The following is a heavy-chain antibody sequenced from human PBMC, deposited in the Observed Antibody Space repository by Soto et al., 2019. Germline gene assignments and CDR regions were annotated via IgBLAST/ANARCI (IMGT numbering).Heavy chain of an antibody. J-gene: IGHJ6*02. CDR3: ARASGGGGYCTGSSCFGIDV. Sequence: SETLSLTCIVSGGSMSSYHWGWIRHSAGKAPEWIGRIYTSGSPIYNPSLKSRVTMSADTSKNHFYLKMSSVTAADTAVYYCARASGGGGYCTGSSCFGIDVWGQGTTVTVCS. D-gene: IGHD2-15*01. V-gene: IGHV4-4*07. CDR2: IYTSGSP. CDR1: GGSMSSYH.